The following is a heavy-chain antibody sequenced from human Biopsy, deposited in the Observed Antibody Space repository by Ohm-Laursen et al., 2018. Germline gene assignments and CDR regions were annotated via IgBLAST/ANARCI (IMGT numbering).Heavy chain of an antibody. CDR1: GYRFDNYG. CDR2: VSGYNGVT. J-gene: IGHJ6*02. V-gene: IGHV1-18*01. Sequence: GASVKVSCKSSGYRFDNYGISWVRQASGQRPEWMGWVSGYNGVTNYARKFQGRVTMTIEKSTTTAYTELRGLRSDDTAVYYCGRDYYYNGTDIWGPGTTLTVSS. CDR3: GRDYYYNGTDI.